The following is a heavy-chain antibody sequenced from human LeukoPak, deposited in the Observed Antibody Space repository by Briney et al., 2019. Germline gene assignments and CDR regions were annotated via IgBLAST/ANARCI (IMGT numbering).Heavy chain of an antibody. CDR2: NSSSSSYI. CDR3: ARDGDYVGTFDY. D-gene: IGHD4-17*01. Sequence: GGSLRLSCAASGFTFSSYSMNWARQAPGKGLEWVSSNSSSSSYIYYADSVKGRLTISRDNAKNSLYLQMNSLRAEDTAVYYCARDGDYVGTFDYWGQGTLVTVSS. CDR1: GFTFSSYS. J-gene: IGHJ4*02. V-gene: IGHV3-21*01.